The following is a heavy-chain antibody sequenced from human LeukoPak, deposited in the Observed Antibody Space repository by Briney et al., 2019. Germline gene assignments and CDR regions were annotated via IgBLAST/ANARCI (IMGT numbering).Heavy chain of an antibody. CDR2: ISSSSSYI. V-gene: IGHV3-21*01. Sequence: PGGSLRLSCAASGFTFSSYSMNWVRQAPGKGLEWVSSISSSSSYIYYADSVKGRFTISRDNAKNSLYLQMNSLRAEDTAVYYCARDVSYYDRGDYWGQGTLVTVSS. CDR3: ARDVSYYDRGDY. J-gene: IGHJ4*02. D-gene: IGHD3-22*01. CDR1: GFTFSSYS.